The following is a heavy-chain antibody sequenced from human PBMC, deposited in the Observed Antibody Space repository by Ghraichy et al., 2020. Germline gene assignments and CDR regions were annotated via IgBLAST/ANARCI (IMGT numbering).Heavy chain of an antibody. Sequence: GGSLRLSCAASGFTFSSYAMNWVRQAPGKGLEWVAAISGSGGSTYYADSVKGRFTISRENSKNALYLQMNSLRADDTAVYYCAKDPAGSGPDFDYWGQGTLVTVSS. V-gene: IGHV3-23*01. CDR2: ISGSGGST. CDR1: GFTFSSYA. J-gene: IGHJ4*02. CDR3: AKDPAGSGPDFDY. D-gene: IGHD2-2*01.